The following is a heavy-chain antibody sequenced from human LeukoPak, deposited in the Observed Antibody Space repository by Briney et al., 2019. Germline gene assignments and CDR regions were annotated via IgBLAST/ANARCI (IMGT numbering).Heavy chain of an antibody. CDR3: ARPLSNGYFHDSGGYYPYAMDV. V-gene: IGHV3-30*09. Sequence: GRSLRLSCAASGFTFSTSTMHWVRQAPGKGLEWVAVISYDGSNKFYADSVKGRFAISRDNSKNTLYLQMNSLRGCDSAVYYCARPLSNGYFHDSGGYYPYAMDVWGQGTTVTVSS. J-gene: IGHJ6*02. D-gene: IGHD3-22*01. CDR1: GFTFSTST. CDR2: ISYDGSNK.